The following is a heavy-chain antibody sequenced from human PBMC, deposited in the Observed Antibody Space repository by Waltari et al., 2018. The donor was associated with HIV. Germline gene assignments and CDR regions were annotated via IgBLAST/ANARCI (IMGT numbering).Heavy chain of an antibody. D-gene: IGHD3-3*01. CDR3: ARHEEYDCWEY. CDR2: IDPSDSYT. CDR1: GSSFTSYW. J-gene: IGHJ4*02. Sequence: VQLGPSGAEGQKRGELLLNSCKRSGSSFTSYWTSWVRQLPGKGLEWMGRIDPSDSYTNYSPSFQGHVTISADKSISTACLQWSSLKASDTAMYYCARHEEYDCWEYWGQGTLVTVSS. V-gene: IGHV5-10-1*01.